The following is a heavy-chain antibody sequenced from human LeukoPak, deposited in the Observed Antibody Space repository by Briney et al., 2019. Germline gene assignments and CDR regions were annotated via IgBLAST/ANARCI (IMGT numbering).Heavy chain of an antibody. V-gene: IGHV3-66*01. D-gene: IGHD2-21*02. J-gene: IGHJ6*02. Sequence: GGSLRLSCTASGFAVSSNYINWVRQAPGKGLEWVSVILTGGNTYYADSVKGRFTISRDNSKNTVYLQMNSLRAEDTALYYCARERDGYCGGDCYYYYGMDVWGQGTTVTVSS. CDR2: ILTGGNT. CDR3: ARERDGYCGGDCYYYYGMDV. CDR1: GFAVSSNY.